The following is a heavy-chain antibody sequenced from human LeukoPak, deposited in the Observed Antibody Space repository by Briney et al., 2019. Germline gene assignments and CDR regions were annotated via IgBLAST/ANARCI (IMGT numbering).Heavy chain of an antibody. CDR3: ARGDYGDYSPPMGY. CDR2: IYSGGST. D-gene: IGHD4-17*01. Sequence: GGSLRLSCAASGFTVSSNYMSWVRQAPGKGLEWVSVIYSGGSTYYADSVKGRFTISRDNSKNTLYLQMNSLRAEDTAVYYCARGDYGDYSPPMGYWGQGTLVTVSS. J-gene: IGHJ4*02. V-gene: IGHV3-66*01. CDR1: GFTVSSNY.